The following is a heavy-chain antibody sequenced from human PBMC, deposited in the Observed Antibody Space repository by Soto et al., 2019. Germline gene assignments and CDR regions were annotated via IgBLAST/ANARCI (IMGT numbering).Heavy chain of an antibody. J-gene: IGHJ5*02. CDR2: INQDGSEE. V-gene: IGHV3-7*01. D-gene: IGHD3-10*01. Sequence: DVQVVESGGGLVQPGGSLRLSCAASGFNFRSYWMSWVRQAPGKGLEWVANINQDGSEEYYLDSVKGRFTISRDNAQDLLFHQLTSLRAADTSLYYCAGPHYKRNNWFDPWGQGTLVVGSS. CDR1: GFNFRSYW. CDR3: AGPHYKRNNWFDP.